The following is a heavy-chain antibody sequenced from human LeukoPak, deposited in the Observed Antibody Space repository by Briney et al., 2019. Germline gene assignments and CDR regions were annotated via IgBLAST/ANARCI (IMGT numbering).Heavy chain of an antibody. CDR3: AKDRVKLTTKYYYMDV. CDR1: GFTFSSYG. J-gene: IGHJ6*03. D-gene: IGHD1-14*01. Sequence: PGGSLRLSCAASGFTFSSYGMHWVRQAPGKGLEWVAVISYDGPNKYYADSVKGRFTISRDNSKNTLYLQMNSLRAEDTAVYYCAKDRVKLTTKYYYMDVWGKGTTVTVSS. CDR2: ISYDGPNK. V-gene: IGHV3-30*18.